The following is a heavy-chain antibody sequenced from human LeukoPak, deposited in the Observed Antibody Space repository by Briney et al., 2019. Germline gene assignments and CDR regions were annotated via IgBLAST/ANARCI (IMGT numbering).Heavy chain of an antibody. D-gene: IGHD6-19*01. CDR1: GFTFSSYS. CDR2: ISGSGGST. J-gene: IGHJ4*02. Sequence: GGSLRLSCAASGFTFSSYSMNWVRQAPGKGLEWVSAISGSGGSTYYADSVKGRFTISRDNSKNTLYLQMNSLRAEDTAVYYCARAIAVAGTGGGGYWGQGTLVTVSS. V-gene: IGHV3-23*01. CDR3: ARAIAVAGTGGGGY.